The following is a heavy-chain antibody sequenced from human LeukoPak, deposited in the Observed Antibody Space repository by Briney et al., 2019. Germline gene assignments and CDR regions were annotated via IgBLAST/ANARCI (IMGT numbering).Heavy chain of an antibody. J-gene: IGHJ5*01. CDR2: IIPILGTA. V-gene: IGHV1-69*13. D-gene: IGHD3-22*01. CDR1: GYTFTDYF. Sequence: GASVKVSCKTSGYTFTDYFMHWVRQAPGQGLEWMGGIIPILGTANYAQEFKGRVTITADEFTGTAYMELSSLRSEDTAVFYCASNTNYYENTGHYVLDSWGQGTLVTVSS. CDR3: ASNTNYYENTGHYVLDS.